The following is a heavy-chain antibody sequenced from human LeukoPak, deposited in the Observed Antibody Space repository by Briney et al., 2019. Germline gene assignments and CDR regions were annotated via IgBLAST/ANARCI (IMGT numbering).Heavy chain of an antibody. V-gene: IGHV4-38-2*02. CDR3: ARIIAASQDVFDI. CDR1: GYTISSGYQ. D-gene: IGHD6-6*01. CDR2: IYYSGST. J-gene: IGHJ3*02. Sequence: SETLSLTCIISGYTISSGYQWGWIRQPPGKGLEWIGNIYYSGSTYYNPSLKGRLTMSVDRSSNLFSLNLNSVTAADTAVYYCARIIAASQDVFDIWGRGTMITVSS.